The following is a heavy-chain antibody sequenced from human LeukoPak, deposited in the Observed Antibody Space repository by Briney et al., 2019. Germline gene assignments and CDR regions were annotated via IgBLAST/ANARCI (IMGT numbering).Heavy chain of an antibody. Sequence: SETLSLTCTVSGGSISSYYWSWIRQPPGKGLEWIGYIYYSGSTNYNPSLKSRVTISVDTSKNQFSLKLSSVTAADTAVYYCARSDSGSWGYYYYYYMDVWGKGTTVTVSS. CDR3: ARSDSGSWGYYYYYYMDV. J-gene: IGHJ6*03. CDR1: GGSISSYY. CDR2: IYYSGST. V-gene: IGHV4-59*01. D-gene: IGHD6-13*01.